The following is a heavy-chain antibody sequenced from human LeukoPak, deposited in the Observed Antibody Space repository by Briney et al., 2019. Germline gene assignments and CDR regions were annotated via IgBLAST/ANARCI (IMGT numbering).Heavy chain of an antibody. J-gene: IGHJ6*04. D-gene: IGHD3-3*01. V-gene: IGHV1-69*05. CDR3: ARGRYYDFWSGYLPVDV. Sequence: GASVKVSCKASGGTFSSYAISWVRQAPGQGLEWMGGIIPIFGTANYAQKFQGRVTITTDESTSTAYMELSSLRSEDTAVYYCARGRYYDFWSGYLPVDVWGKGTTATVSS. CDR2: IIPIFGTA. CDR1: GGTFSSYA.